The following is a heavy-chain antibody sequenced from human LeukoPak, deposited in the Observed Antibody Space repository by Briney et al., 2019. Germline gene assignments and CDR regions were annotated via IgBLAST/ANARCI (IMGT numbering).Heavy chain of an antibody. CDR1: GSSISSGSYY. D-gene: IGHD2-2*01. CDR3: ARDKLGYCSSTSCATRGFDY. CDR2: IYTSGST. J-gene: IGHJ4*02. V-gene: IGHV4-61*02. Sequence: TLSLTCTVSGSSISSGSYYWSWIRQPAGKGLEWIGRIYTSGSTNYNPSLKSRVTISVDTSKNQFSLKLSSVTAADTAVYYCARDKLGYCSSTSCATRGFDYWGQGTLVTVSS.